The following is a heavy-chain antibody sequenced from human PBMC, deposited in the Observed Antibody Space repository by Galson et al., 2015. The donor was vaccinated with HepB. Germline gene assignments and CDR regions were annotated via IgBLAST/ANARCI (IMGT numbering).Heavy chain of an antibody. V-gene: IGHV1-2*06. CDR3: ARDSGELQEDWYFDL. CDR1: GYTFTGYY. D-gene: IGHD1-7*01. Sequence: SVKVSCKASGYTFTGYYMHWVRQAPGQGLEWMGRINPNSGGTNYAQKFQGRVTMTRDTSISTAYMELSRLRSDDTAVYYCARDSGELQEDWYFDLWGRGTLVTVSS. CDR2: INPNSGGT. J-gene: IGHJ2*01.